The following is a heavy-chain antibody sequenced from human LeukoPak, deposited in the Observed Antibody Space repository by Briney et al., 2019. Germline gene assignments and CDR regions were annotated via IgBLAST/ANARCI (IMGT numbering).Heavy chain of an antibody. CDR1: GFTFSGSW. CDR3: ARVRIGSGWFYFDY. CDR2: IKQEGSEK. V-gene: IGHV3-7*01. J-gene: IGHJ4*02. Sequence: GGSLRLSCAASGFTFSGSWMTWVRQAPGKGLEWVANIKQEGSEKYYVDSMKGRFTISRDNTKTSLYLQMSSLRVEDTAVYYCARVRIGSGWFYFDYWAQGTLVTVSS. D-gene: IGHD6-19*01.